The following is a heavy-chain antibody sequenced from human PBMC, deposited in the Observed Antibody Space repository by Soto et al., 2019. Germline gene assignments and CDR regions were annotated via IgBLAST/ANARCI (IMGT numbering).Heavy chain of an antibody. V-gene: IGHV4-31*03. CDR3: ARPNAVWNGYGPLDY. CDR1: GASITSTGYY. CDR2: IFYSGSP. D-gene: IGHD2-8*01. J-gene: IGHJ4*02. Sequence: QVQLQASGPGLVKPSQTLSVMCTVSGASITSTGYYWSWIRQLPGKGLEWIGPIFYSGSPYYNPSLERRVTISMDTSKNGFSLRLNSVTAADTALYYCARPNAVWNGYGPLDYWGQGSLVTVSS.